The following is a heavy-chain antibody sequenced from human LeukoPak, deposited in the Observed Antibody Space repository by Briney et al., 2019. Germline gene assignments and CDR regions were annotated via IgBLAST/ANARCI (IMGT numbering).Heavy chain of an antibody. CDR2: ISSSSSYI. D-gene: IGHD3-9*01. J-gene: IGHJ1*01. CDR1: GFTFSSYS. V-gene: IGHV3-21*01. Sequence: GGSLRLSCAASGFTFSSYSMNWVRQAPGQGLEWVSSISSSSSYIYYADSVKGRFTISRDNAKNSLYLQMNSLRAEDTAVYYCASPYYDILTGYKRYFQHWGQGTLVTVSS. CDR3: ASPYYDILTGYKRYFQH.